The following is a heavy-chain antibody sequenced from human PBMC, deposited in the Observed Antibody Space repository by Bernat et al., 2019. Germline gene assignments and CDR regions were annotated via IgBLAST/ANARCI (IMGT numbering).Heavy chain of an antibody. V-gene: IGHV3-48*02. CDR2: ISSSSSTI. J-gene: IGHJ6*03. CDR1: EFTFSRFS. Sequence: EVQLVESGGGLLQPGGSWRLPCAASEFTFSRFSMNWLRQAPGNGLEWVSYISSSSSTIYYAASVKGRFTISRENAKNSLYLQMNSLRDEYTAVYYCARLLYYYYYYMDVWGKGTTVTVSS. CDR3: ARLLYYYYYYMDV. D-gene: IGHD2-15*01.